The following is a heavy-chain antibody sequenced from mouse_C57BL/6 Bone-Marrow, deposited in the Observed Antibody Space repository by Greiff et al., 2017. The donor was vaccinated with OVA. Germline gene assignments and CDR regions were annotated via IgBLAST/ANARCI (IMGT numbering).Heavy chain of an antibody. CDR2: ISNGGGST. V-gene: IGHV5-12*01. CDR1: GFTFSDYY. CDR3: ARHADYGSRPAWFAY. D-gene: IGHD1-1*01. J-gene: IGHJ3*01. Sequence: DVKLVESGGGLVQPGGSLKLSCAASGFTFSDYYMYWVRQTPEKRLEWVAYISNGGGSTYYPDTVKGRFTISRDNAKNTLYLQMSRLKSEDTAMYYCARHADYGSRPAWFAYWGQGTLVTVSA.